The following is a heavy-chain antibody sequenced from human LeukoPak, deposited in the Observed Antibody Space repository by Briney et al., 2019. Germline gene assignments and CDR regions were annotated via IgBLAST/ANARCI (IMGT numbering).Heavy chain of an antibody. V-gene: IGHV4-39*01. J-gene: IGHJ4*02. CDR3: ARHRRERIYISDWSHFDY. CDR2: IYYSGST. D-gene: IGHD6-19*01. CDR1: GGSINTHDYY. Sequence: SETLSLTCTVSGGSINTHDYYWGWIRQSPGKGPEWIGNIYYSGSTYYNPSLKGRVTISVDTSKNQFSLKMTSVTAADTALYYCARHRRERIYISDWSHFDYWGQGTLVTVSS.